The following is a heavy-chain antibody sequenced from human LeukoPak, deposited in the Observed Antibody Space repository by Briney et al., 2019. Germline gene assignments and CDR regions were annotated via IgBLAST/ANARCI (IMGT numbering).Heavy chain of an antibody. CDR3: ARGRGSGWSSFDY. CDR2: LYYSGST. D-gene: IGHD6-19*01. J-gene: IGHJ4*02. CDR1: GGSISSYY. Sequence: SETLSLTCTVSGGSISSYYWSWIREPPGKGLEWIGYLYYSGSTNYNPSLKSRVTMSVDTSKNQFSLKLSSVTAADTAVYYCARGRGSGWSSFDYWGQGTLVTVSS. V-gene: IGHV4-59*01.